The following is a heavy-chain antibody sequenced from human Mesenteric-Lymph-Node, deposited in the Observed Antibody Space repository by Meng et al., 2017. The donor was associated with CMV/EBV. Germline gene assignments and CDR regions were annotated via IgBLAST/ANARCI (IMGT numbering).Heavy chain of an antibody. D-gene: IGHD2/OR15-2a*01. CDR1: GGTFSRYA. Sequence: ASVKVSCKASGGTFSRYAISWVRQAPGQGLEWMGWINPKSGGTHYAQKFQGRVTMTTDTSTTTAYMELNSLRSDDTAVYYCAALDGRIYKWFDPWGQGTLVTVSS. CDR2: INPKSGGT. V-gene: IGHV1-2*02. CDR3: AALDGRIYKWFDP. J-gene: IGHJ5*02.